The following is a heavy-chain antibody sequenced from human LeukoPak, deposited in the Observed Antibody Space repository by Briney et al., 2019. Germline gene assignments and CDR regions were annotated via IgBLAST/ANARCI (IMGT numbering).Heavy chain of an antibody. D-gene: IGHD3-3*01. CDR2: INHSGST. CDR3: ARTKYDFWSGYQYYFDY. CDR1: GGSFSGYY. Sequence: SETLSLTCAVYGGSFSGYYWNWIRQPPGKGLEWIGEINHSGSTNYNPSLKSRVTISVDTSKNQFSLKLSSVTAADTAVYYCARTKYDFWSGYQYYFDYWGQGTLVTVSS. J-gene: IGHJ4*02. V-gene: IGHV4-34*01.